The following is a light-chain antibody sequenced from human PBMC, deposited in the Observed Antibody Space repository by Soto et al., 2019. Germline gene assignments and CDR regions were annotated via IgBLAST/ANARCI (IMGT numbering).Light chain of an antibody. J-gene: IGLJ7*01. V-gene: IGLV2-23*01. CDR3: CSYAGSSTLFV. CDR2: EDS. Sequence: QSALTQPASVSGSPGQSITISCTGTSTDVGFYTLVSWYQHHPGKAPKLLIYEDSNRPSGISNRFSGSKSGNTASLTISGLQAEDEADYYCCSYAGSSTLFVFGTGTQLTVL. CDR1: STDVGFYTL.